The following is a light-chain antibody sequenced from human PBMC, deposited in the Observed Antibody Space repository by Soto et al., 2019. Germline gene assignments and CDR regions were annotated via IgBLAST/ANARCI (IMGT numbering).Light chain of an antibody. CDR3: SSYTSSSTLNYV. CDR2: EVS. Sequence: QSVLTQPASVSGSPGQSITISCTGTSSDVGGYNYVSWYQHHPGKAPRVIIYEVSNRPSGVSNRFSGSTSGNTASLTISGLQAEAEDDYYCSSYTSSSTLNYVFGTGTKVTVL. CDR1: SSDVGGYNY. V-gene: IGLV2-14*01. J-gene: IGLJ1*01.